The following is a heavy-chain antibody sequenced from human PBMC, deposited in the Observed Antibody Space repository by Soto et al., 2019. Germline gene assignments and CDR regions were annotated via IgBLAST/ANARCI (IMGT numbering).Heavy chain of an antibody. CDR2: IKEDGSDK. D-gene: IGHD6-25*01. CDR3: ARFTRGSSGDY. CDR1: GFTFNTYW. J-gene: IGHJ4*02. Sequence: EVQLVESGGDLVQPGGSLRLSCVASGFTFNTYWMSWVRQAPGKGLEWGANIKEDGSDKYYVDSVKGRFTISRDNAKNLLYLQMNSLGAGDTAMYYCARFTRGSSGDYWGQGTLVTVSS. V-gene: IGHV3-7*01.